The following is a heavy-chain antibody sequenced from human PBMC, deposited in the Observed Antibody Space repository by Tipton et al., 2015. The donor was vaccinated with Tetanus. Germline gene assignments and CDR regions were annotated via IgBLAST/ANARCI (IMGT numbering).Heavy chain of an antibody. V-gene: IGHV4-59*01. CDR2: IYYNGST. J-gene: IGHJ2*01. Sequence: TLSLTCSVSGGSISYYYWSWIRQSPGKGLEWIGHIYYNGSTKYNPSLKSQVTVSLYTYKKHFALRLSSVTAADTAVYYCARVGLWVGPACAGISPLLDVWGRGTLVTVSS. CDR3: ARVGLWVGPACAGISPLLDV. CDR1: GGSISYYY. D-gene: IGHD3-10*01.